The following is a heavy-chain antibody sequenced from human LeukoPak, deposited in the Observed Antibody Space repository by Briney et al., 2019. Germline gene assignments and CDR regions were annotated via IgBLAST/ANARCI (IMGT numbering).Heavy chain of an antibody. D-gene: IGHD6-13*01. CDR1: GGSFSGYY. Sequence: SETLSLTCAVYGGSFSGYYWSWIRQPPGKGLEWIGGINHSGSTNYNPSLKSRVTISVDTSKNQFSLKLSSVTAADTAVYYCARGTSSSRLYYHYGMDVWGKGTTVTVSS. J-gene: IGHJ6*04. CDR2: INHSGST. CDR3: ARGTSSSRLYYHYGMDV. V-gene: IGHV4-34*01.